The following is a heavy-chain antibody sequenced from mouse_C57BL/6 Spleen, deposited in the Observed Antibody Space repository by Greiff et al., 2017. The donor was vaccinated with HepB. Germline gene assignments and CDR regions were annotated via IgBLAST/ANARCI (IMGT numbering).Heavy chain of an antibody. V-gene: IGHV1-15*01. D-gene: IGHD3-1*01. CDR1: GYTFTDYE. CDR2: IDPETGGT. Sequence: QVQLQQSGAELVRPGASVTLSCKASGYTFTDYEMHWVKQTPVHGLEWIGAIDPETGGTAYNQKFKGKAILTADKSSSTAYMELRSLTSEDSAVYYCTRWGSHPYYFDYWGQGTTLTVSS. J-gene: IGHJ2*01. CDR3: TRWGSHPYYFDY.